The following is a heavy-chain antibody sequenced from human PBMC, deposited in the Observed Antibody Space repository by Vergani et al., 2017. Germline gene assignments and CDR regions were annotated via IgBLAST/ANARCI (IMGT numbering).Heavy chain of an antibody. Sequence: VQLLESGGNLVQPGGSLRLSCAASGFTFTNFAMTWVRQAPGKGLEWIGSIFYTGTSYYNPSLESRATNSVDTSKNQFSLKLKSVTAADTAVYYCARQFWGGGGYRFDHWGQGTLVTVSS. D-gene: IGHD5-18*01. V-gene: IGHV4-39*01. J-gene: IGHJ4*02. CDR2: IFYTGTS. CDR3: ARQFWGGGGYRFDH. CDR1: GFTFTNFA.